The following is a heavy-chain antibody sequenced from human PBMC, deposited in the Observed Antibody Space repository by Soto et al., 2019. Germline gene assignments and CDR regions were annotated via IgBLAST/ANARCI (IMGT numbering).Heavy chain of an antibody. Sequence: LKISCKGSGYTFTNYWIGWVRQMPGKGLEWMGIIYPGDSETRYSPSFQGQVTMSADKSISTAYLQWSSLKASDSAMYYCARKYYYGAGTLDYWGQGTLVTVSS. CDR1: GYTFTNYW. V-gene: IGHV5-51*01. D-gene: IGHD3-10*01. J-gene: IGHJ4*02. CDR2: IYPGDSET. CDR3: ARKYYYGAGTLDY.